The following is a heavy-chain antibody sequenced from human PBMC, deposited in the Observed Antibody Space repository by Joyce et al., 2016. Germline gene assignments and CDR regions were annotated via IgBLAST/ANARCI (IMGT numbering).Heavy chain of an antibody. D-gene: IGHD6-19*01. J-gene: IGHJ4*02. CDR1: GGPFRGFF. Sequence: QVQLQQWGAGLLKPSETLSLTCAVSGGPFRGFFWTWVRQPPGKGLEWIGDINNSGVTNDNPSLKTRVTFSVDTSKNQFSLKLTSLSAADTAVYDCARSQWLAPLMYWGQGTPVTVSS. CDR2: INNSGVT. CDR3: ARSQWLAPLMY. V-gene: IGHV4-34*01.